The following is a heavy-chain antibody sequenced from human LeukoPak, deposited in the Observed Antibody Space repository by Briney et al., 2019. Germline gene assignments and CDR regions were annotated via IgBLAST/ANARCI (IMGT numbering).Heavy chain of an antibody. Sequence: PGASVKVSCKASGYTFTTHGIAWVRQAPGHGLEWMGWISAHNGNTNYAQSPQRRVTMTTDTSTNTAYMELRSLRSDDTAVYYCARDGYFDLWGRGTLVTVSS. CDR1: GYTFTTHG. CDR2: ISAHNGNT. CDR3: ARDGYFDL. V-gene: IGHV1-18*01. J-gene: IGHJ2*01.